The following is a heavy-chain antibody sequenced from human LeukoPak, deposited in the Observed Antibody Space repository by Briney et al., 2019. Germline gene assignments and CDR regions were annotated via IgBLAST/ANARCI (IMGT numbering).Heavy chain of an antibody. CDR3: ARDSRWYFAY. J-gene: IGHJ4*02. V-gene: IGHV4-61*02. D-gene: IGHD4-23*01. CDR1: GGSISGGSYY. Sequence: PSQTLSLTCTVSGGSISGGSYYWSWIRQPAGKGLEWIGRIHTSGSTNYNPSLKSRVTMSVDTSKNQFSLKLSSVTAADMAVYYFARDSRWYFAYWGQGTLVTVSS. CDR2: IHTSGST.